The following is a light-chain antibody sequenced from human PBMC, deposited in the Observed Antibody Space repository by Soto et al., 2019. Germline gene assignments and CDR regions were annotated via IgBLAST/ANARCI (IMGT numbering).Light chain of an antibody. J-gene: IGKJ1*01. CDR1: QSINSN. CDR2: GAS. Sequence: MTQSPATLSVSPGDRATLSCRASQSINSNLARYQQQPGQAPRLLIYGASTRATAVPERFSGSGSGTDFTLTIRSLQPDEVATYYCQQYKGTFGQGTKVDIK. CDR3: QQYKGT. V-gene: IGKV3-15*01.